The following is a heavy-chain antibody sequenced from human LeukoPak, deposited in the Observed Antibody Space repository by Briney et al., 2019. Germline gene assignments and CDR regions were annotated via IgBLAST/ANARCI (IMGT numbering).Heavy chain of an antibody. CDR1: GFTFSSYA. CDR3: ARGFVDIVATTEHGNWFDP. D-gene: IGHD5-12*01. Sequence: GGSLRLSCAASGFTFSSYAMHWVRQAPRKGLEWVAVISYDGSNKYYADSVKGRFTISRDNSKNTLYLQMNSLRAEDTAVYYCARGFVDIVATTEHGNWFDPWGQGTLVTVSS. V-gene: IGHV3-30-3*01. J-gene: IGHJ5*02. CDR2: ISYDGSNK.